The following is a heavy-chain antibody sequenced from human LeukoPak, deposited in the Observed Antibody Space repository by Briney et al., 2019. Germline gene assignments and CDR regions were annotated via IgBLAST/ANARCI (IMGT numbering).Heavy chain of an antibody. CDR3: ARQGCSSTSCHFDI. Sequence: SETLSLTCAVSGYSISSSYYWGWIRQPPGKGLEWIGSIYHSGSTYYNPSLKSRVTISVDTSKNQFSLKLSSVTAADTAVYYCARQGCSSTSCHFDIWGQGTMVTVSS. CDR2: IYHSGST. D-gene: IGHD2-2*01. CDR1: GYSISSSYY. J-gene: IGHJ3*02. V-gene: IGHV4-38-2*01.